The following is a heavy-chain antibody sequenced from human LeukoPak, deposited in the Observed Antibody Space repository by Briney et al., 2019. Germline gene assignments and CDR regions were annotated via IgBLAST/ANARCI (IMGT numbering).Heavy chain of an antibody. V-gene: IGHV3-7*01. CDR3: ARDDVGALDY. CDR1: GFTVITND. J-gene: IGHJ4*02. Sequence: PGGSLRLSCAASGFTVITNDMTWVRQAPGKGLEWVANMKQDGREKHYVDSVKGRFTISRDNARNSLYLQMNSLRAEDSAVYYCARDDVGALDYWGQGTLVTVSS. CDR2: MKQDGREK. D-gene: IGHD3-16*01.